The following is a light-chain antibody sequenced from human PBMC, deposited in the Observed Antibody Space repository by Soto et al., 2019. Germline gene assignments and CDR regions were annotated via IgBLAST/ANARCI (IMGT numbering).Light chain of an antibody. CDR3: QQRSDWPPIT. CDR1: QSVSSS. V-gene: IGKV3-11*01. Sequence: EIVLTQSPATLSLSPGGRATLSCRASQSVSSSLAWYQQNPGQAPRLLIYDASNRATGIPARFSGSGSGTDFTLTISSLEPEDFAVYYCQQRSDWPPITFGQGTRLEIK. J-gene: IGKJ5*01. CDR2: DAS.